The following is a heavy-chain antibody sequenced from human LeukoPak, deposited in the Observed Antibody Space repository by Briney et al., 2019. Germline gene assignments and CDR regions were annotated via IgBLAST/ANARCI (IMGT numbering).Heavy chain of an antibody. CDR3: ATMVTDYYYYYYMDV. Sequence: ASVKVSCKVSGYTLTELSMHWVRQAPGKGLEWMGGFDPEDGGTIYAQKFQGRVTMTEDTSTDTAYMELSSLRSEDTAVYYCATMVTDYYYYYYMDVWGKGTTVTVSS. D-gene: IGHD5-18*01. V-gene: IGHV1-24*01. CDR1: GYTLTELS. J-gene: IGHJ6*03. CDR2: FDPEDGGT.